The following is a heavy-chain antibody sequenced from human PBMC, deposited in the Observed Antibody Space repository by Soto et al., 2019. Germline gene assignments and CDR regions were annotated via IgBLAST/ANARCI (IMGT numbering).Heavy chain of an antibody. D-gene: IGHD2-15*01. Sequence: ASVKVSCKASGGTFSSYTISWVRQAPGQGLEWMGRIIPILGIANYAQKFQGRVTITADKSTSTAYMELSSLRSEDTAVYYCARAYCSGGSCYSQFFDYWAQGTLVTVSS. CDR2: IIPILGIA. V-gene: IGHV1-69*02. J-gene: IGHJ4*02. CDR3: ARAYCSGGSCYSQFFDY. CDR1: GGTFSSYT.